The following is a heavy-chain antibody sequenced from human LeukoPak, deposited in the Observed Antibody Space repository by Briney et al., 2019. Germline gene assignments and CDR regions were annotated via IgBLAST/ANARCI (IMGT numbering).Heavy chain of an antibody. Sequence: GGSLRLSCAASGFTFSNYWMSWVRQTPGKGLEWVANIKQDGSEKYYVDSVKGRFTISRDNAKNSLYLQMTSLRAEDTAVNYCARVQLSAEGGELDPWGQGTLVIVSS. CDR3: ARVQLSAEGGELDP. J-gene: IGHJ5*02. CDR2: IKQDGSEK. V-gene: IGHV3-7*03. CDR1: GFTFSNYW. D-gene: IGHD1-1*01.